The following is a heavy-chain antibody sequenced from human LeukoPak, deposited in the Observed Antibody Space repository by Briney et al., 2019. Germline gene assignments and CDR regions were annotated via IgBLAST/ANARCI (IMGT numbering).Heavy chain of an antibody. Sequence: PGGSLRLSCGASGFTFSSYVMHWVRQAPGKGLEWVAVISYDGSNKYYADSVKGRFTISRDNSKNTLYLQMNSLRAEDTAVYYCAGESSMIVERYCFDYWGQGTLVTVSS. CDR3: AGESSMIVERYCFDY. D-gene: IGHD3-22*01. CDR1: GFTFSSYV. V-gene: IGHV3-30*04. J-gene: IGHJ4*02. CDR2: ISYDGSNK.